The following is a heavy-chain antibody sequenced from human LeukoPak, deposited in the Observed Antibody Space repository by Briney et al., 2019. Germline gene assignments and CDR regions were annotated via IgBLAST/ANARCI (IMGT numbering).Heavy chain of an antibody. CDR2: VAHDKKTI. J-gene: IGHJ4*02. CDR3: AREKQSGRTPFDY. V-gene: IGHV3-30*04. Sequence: AGGSLRLSCVASGFTFTGHSMHWVRQAPGKGLEWVAVVAHDKKTIFYADSLKGRFTVSRDNSKNTVYLQMNSLRDDDTAVYYCAREKQSGRTPFDYWGQGSLVTVSS. CDR1: GFTFTGHS. D-gene: IGHD2-15*01.